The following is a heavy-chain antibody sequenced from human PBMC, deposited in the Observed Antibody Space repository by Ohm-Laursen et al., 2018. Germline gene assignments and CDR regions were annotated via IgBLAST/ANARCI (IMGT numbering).Heavy chain of an antibody. V-gene: IGHV1-2*02. Sequence: GASVKVSCKVSGYTFTGYYMHWVRQAPGQGLEWMGWINPNSGGTNYAQKFQGRVTMTRDTSISTAYMELSRLRSDDTAVYYCARDQRVVVPAAIGDYYYYYGMDVWGQGTTVTVSS. J-gene: IGHJ6*02. CDR2: INPNSGGT. CDR1: GYTFTGYY. D-gene: IGHD2-2*01. CDR3: ARDQRVVVPAAIGDYYYYYGMDV.